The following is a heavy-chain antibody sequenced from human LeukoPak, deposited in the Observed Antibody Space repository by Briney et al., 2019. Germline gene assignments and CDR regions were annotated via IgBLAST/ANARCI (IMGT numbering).Heavy chain of an antibody. CDR1: GFTFSSYG. CDR3: ARADDYGYYEGAFDI. J-gene: IGHJ3*02. D-gene: IGHD4-17*01. Sequence: GMSLRLSCAASGFTFSSYGMEWVRQAPGKGLEWVTVIWYDGSKKYYADSVKGRFTISRDNSNNTLYLQMNSLRAEDTAVYYCARADDYGYYEGAFDIWGQGTMVTVSS. CDR2: IWYDGSKK. V-gene: IGHV3-33*01.